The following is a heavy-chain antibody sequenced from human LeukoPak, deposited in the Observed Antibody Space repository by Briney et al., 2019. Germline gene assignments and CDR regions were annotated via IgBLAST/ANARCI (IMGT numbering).Heavy chain of an antibody. V-gene: IGHV3-30*18. D-gene: IGHD5-24*01. CDR1: GFTFSSYG. Sequence: PGGSLRLSCAASGFTFSSYGMHWVRQAPGKGLEWVAVISYDGSNKYYADSVKGRFTISRDNSKNTLYLQMNSLRAEDTAVYYCAKGGVMRWLQKMPPDYWGQGTLVTVSS. CDR2: ISYDGSNK. J-gene: IGHJ4*02. CDR3: AKGGVMRWLQKMPPDY.